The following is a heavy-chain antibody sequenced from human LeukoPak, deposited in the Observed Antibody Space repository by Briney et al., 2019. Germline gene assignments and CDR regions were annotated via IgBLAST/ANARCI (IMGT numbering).Heavy chain of an antibody. CDR3: ARLGFCTSTSCP. CDR1: GGSISSSNW. J-gene: IGHJ5*02. Sequence: SETLSLTCAVSGGSISSSNWWSWVRQPPGKGLEWIASIAYSGSTYNPSLKSRVTISVDTSKNQFSLKLSSVTAADTAVYYCARLGFCTSTSCPWGQGTLVTVSS. V-gene: IGHV4-39*01. CDR2: IAYSGST. D-gene: IGHD2-2*01.